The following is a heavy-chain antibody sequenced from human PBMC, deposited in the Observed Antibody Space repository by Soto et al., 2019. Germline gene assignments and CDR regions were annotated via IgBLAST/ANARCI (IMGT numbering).Heavy chain of an antibody. J-gene: IGHJ4*02. V-gene: IGHV4-39*01. CDR2: IYYSGST. D-gene: IGHD3-10*01. Sequence: SETLSLTCTVSGGSISSGSYYWGWIRQRPGMGLEWIGSIYYSGSTYYTPSLKSRVTISVDTSKNEFSLRLSSVTSADPAVYYCASYSRSYYTNFDYWGQGTLVTVS. CDR3: ASYSRSYYTNFDY. CDR1: GGSISSGSYY.